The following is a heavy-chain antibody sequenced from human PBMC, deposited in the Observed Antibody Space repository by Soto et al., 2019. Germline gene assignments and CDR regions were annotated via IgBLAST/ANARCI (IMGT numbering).Heavy chain of an antibody. V-gene: IGHV4-39*01. D-gene: IGHD6-6*01. J-gene: IGHJ3*02. Sequence: QLQLQESGPGLVKPSETLSLTCTVSGGSISSSSYYWGWIRQPPGKGLEWIGSIYYSGSTYYNPSLKSRVTISVDTSKNQFSLKLSSVTAADTAVYYCARRLYSSSSKAVAGTGVNAFDIWGQGTMVTVSS. CDR2: IYYSGST. CDR1: GGSISSSSYY. CDR3: ARRLYSSSSKAVAGTGVNAFDI.